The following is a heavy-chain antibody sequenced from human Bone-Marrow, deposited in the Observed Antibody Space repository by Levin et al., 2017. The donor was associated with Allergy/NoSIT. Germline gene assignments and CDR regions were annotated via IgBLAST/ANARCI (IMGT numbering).Heavy chain of an antibody. D-gene: IGHD2-21*02. CDR1: GFTFSTYA. CDR3: AKERGQIVVVTALTFDQ. Sequence: GGSLRLSCAASGFTFSTYAMHWVRQAPGKGLEWVAVISYDGSNKDYADSVKGRFTISRDNSKNTLYLQMNSLRPEDTAVYYCAKERGQIVVVTALTFDQWGQGTLVTVSS. J-gene: IGHJ4*02. CDR2: ISYDGSNK. V-gene: IGHV3-30*18.